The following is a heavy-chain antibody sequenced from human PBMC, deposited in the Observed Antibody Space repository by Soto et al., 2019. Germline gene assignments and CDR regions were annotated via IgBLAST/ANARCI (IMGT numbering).Heavy chain of an antibody. Sequence: PGESLKISCQGSGYSFTSYWLGWVRQMTGKGLEWMLLIYPGDSDTRYSPSFQGQVTISADKTISTAYLQWSSLKASDTAMYYCARLHRGYDSSGYYHDPYYYYYGMDVWGQGTTVTVSS. D-gene: IGHD3-22*01. CDR2: IYPGDSDT. V-gene: IGHV5-51*01. J-gene: IGHJ6*02. CDR1: GYSFTSYW. CDR3: ARLHRGYDSSGYYHDPYYYYYGMDV.